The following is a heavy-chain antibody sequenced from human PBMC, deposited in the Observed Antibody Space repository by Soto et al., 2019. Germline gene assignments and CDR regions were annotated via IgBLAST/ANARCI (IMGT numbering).Heavy chain of an antibody. CDR3: ARDNSGGLHDAFDI. D-gene: IGHD1-26*01. V-gene: IGHV3-21*01. CDR1: GFTFSIYT. CDR2: ITSSSTYI. Sequence: EVQLVESGGGLVKPGGSLRLSCAGSGFTFSIYTFHWVRQDPGKGLEWVSSITSSSTYIYYADSVKGRFTISRDNAKSSVSLQLNSLRGEDTAVYYCARDNSGGLHDAFDIWGQGTMVSVS. J-gene: IGHJ3*02.